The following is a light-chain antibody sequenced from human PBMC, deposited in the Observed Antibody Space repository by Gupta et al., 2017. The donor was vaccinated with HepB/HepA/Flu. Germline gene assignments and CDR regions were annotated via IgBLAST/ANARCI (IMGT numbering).Light chain of an antibody. V-gene: IGKV2-28*01. CDR2: LGS. CDR3: MQTLQIPIT. Sequence: DILMTLSPLSLPVTPGQPASISCKSSQSLLHRSGYNSLDWYFQKAGHSPNLLIFLGSTRASGVSDRFTGSGSGTDFTLKISRVEAEDVGIYYCMQTLQIPITFGQGTRLEI. J-gene: IGKJ5*01. CDR1: QSLLHRSGYNS.